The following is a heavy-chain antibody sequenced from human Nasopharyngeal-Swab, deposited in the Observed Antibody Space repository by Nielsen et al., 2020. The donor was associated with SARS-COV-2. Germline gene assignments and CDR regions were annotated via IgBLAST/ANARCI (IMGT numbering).Heavy chain of an antibody. CDR2: ISYDGGNK. CDR3: ARVRKDCSSTSCYTSDY. V-gene: IGHV3-30-3*01. D-gene: IGHD2-2*02. Sequence: WIRQPPGKGLEWVAVISYDGGNKYYADSVKGRFTISRDNSKNTLYLQMNSLRAEDTAVYYCARVRKDCSSTSCYTSDYWGQGTLVTVSS. J-gene: IGHJ4*02.